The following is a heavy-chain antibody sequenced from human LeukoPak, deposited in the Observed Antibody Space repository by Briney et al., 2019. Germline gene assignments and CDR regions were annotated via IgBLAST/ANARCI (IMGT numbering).Heavy chain of an antibody. V-gene: IGHV1-18*01. J-gene: IGHJ4*02. CDR3: ARDPPYGSGSYSLPHFDY. Sequence: PRASVKLSCKASGFTFTSYGISWVRQAPGQGLEWMGWISAYNGNTNYAQKLQGRVTMTTDSSTSTAYMELRSLRSDDTAVYYCARDPPYGSGSYSLPHFDYWGQGALVTVSS. D-gene: IGHD3-10*01. CDR1: GFTFTSYG. CDR2: ISAYNGNT.